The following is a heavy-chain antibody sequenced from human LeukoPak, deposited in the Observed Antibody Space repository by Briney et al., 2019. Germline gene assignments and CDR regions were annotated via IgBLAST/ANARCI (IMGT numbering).Heavy chain of an antibody. CDR3: ARSDYGDYPGYFQH. CDR2: IYYSGST. V-gene: IGHV4-31*03. CDR1: GGSISSGAYY. D-gene: IGHD4-17*01. Sequence: SETLSLTCTVSGGSISSGAYYWSWIRQHPGKGLKWIGYIYYSGSTYYNPSLKSRVTISVDTSKNQFSLKLSSVTAADTAVYYCARSDYGDYPGYFQHWGQGTLVIVSS. J-gene: IGHJ1*01.